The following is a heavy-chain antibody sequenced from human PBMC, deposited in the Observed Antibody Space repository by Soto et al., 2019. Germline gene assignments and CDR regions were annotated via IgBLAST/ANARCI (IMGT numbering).Heavy chain of an antibody. D-gene: IGHD2-2*01. CDR1: GFTFSTNA. Sequence: PGGSLRLSCAASGFTFSTNAMSWVRQAPGMGLEFVSLISGSGNTIYYADSVKGRFTISRDNSKNTVSLQMNSLRAADTAVYYCAKVGYDTYAYYFRCLDDWGQGTLVTVSS. CDR2: ISGSGNTI. J-gene: IGHJ4*02. CDR3: AKVGYDTYAYYFRCLDD. V-gene: IGHV3-23*01.